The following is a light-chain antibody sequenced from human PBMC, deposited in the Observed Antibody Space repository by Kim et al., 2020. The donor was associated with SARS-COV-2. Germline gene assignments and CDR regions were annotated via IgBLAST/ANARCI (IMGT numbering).Light chain of an antibody. CDR3: SSYAGGNTGV. CDR1: CIDIGAYYF. J-gene: IGLJ1*01. Sequence: GQSVPIPCAVTCIDIGAYYFVSWYQQHPCKAPKLMIYEVNKRPSGVPDRFSGSKSGNTASLTISGLQSEDEGDYYCSSYAGGNTGVFGTGTKVTVL. CDR2: EVN. V-gene: IGLV2-8*01.